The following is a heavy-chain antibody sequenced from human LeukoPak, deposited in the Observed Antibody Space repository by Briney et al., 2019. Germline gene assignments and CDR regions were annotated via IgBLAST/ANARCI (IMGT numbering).Heavy chain of an antibody. CDR1: GYTFTSYG. Sequence: ASVKVSCKASGYTFTSYGISWVRQAPGQGLEWMGWISAYNGNTNYAQKLQGRVTMTTDTSTSTAYMELRSLRSDDTAVYYRARVGYDSSGYYPNWFDPWGQGTLVTVSS. J-gene: IGHJ5*02. V-gene: IGHV1-18*01. CDR3: ARVGYDSSGYYPNWFDP. D-gene: IGHD3-22*01. CDR2: ISAYNGNT.